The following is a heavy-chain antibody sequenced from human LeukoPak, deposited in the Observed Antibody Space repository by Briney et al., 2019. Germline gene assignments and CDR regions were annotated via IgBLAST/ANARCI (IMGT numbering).Heavy chain of an antibody. V-gene: IGHV3-7*05. D-gene: IGHD3-10*01. CDR1: GFPFSSYW. J-gene: IGHJ4*02. CDR2: IKEDGSEE. CDR3: ARVGLGRGSDY. Sequence: GGSLRLSCAASGFPFSSYWMIWFRQAPGKGLEWVANIKEDGSEELYVDSVKGRFSISRDNAKNSLYLQMNSLKAEDTAVYYCARVGLGRGSDYWGQGTLVTVSS.